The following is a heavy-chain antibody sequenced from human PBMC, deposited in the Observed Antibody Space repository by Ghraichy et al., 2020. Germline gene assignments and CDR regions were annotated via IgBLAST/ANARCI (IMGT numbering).Heavy chain of an antibody. V-gene: IGHV3-23*01. CDR1: GFNFITSA. D-gene: IGHD2-21*02. CDR3: AKELRPNDY. CDR2: IDISGDGT. J-gene: IGHJ4*02. Sequence: SCAVSGFNFITSAMTWVRQAPGRGLEWVSSIDISGDGTYYADSVAGRFTVSRDNSKNTLFLHMNSLRVDDTATYYCAKELRPNDYWGQGTLVTVSS.